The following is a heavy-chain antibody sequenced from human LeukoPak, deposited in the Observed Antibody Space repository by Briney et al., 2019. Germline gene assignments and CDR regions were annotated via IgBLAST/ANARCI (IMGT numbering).Heavy chain of an antibody. Sequence: PGGSLRLACAASGFTFSSSEMNWVRQAPRKGLEWVPYITRSGSDKHYADSVKGRFTISRDNAKNSLYLQMNSLRAEDTAVYYCARDFGSTTVAPDYFDYWGQGTLVTVSS. D-gene: IGHD4-17*01. CDR3: ARDFGSTTVAPDYFDY. CDR1: GFTFSSSE. J-gene: IGHJ4*02. V-gene: IGHV3-48*03. CDR2: ITRSGSDK.